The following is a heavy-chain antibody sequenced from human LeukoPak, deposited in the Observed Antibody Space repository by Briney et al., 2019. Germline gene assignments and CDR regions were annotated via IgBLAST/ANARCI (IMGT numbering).Heavy chain of an antibody. Sequence: SEPLSLTCAVSGGSISRGGDSWSWIRQPPGKGLEWIGYIYHSGSTYDNPSLKSRITISVDRSKNQFSLKLSSVTAADTAVYYCARYGDIAFDIWGQGTMVTVSS. J-gene: IGHJ3*02. CDR1: GGSISRGGDS. CDR2: IYHSGST. D-gene: IGHD4-17*01. CDR3: ARYGDIAFDI. V-gene: IGHV4-30-2*01.